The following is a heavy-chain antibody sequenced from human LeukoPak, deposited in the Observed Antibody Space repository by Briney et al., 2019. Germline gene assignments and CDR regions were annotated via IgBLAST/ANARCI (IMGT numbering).Heavy chain of an antibody. CDR1: GGSMSVYY. CDR2: IHTSGTT. J-gene: IGHJ2*01. Sequence: SETLSLTCTVSGGSMSVYYWSFIRQSAGTGLEWLGRIHTSGTTWYNPSLKSRVTLSVDASKNQFSLGLTSVTAADTAVYYCARALAGATSGAMYFNLWGRGTLVTVSS. V-gene: IGHV4-4*07. CDR3: ARALAGATSGAMYFNL. D-gene: IGHD1-26*01.